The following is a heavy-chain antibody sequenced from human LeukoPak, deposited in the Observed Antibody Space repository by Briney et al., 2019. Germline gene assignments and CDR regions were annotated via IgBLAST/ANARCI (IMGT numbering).Heavy chain of an antibody. Sequence: GSLRLSCAASGFTFSSYAMSWVRQAPGKGLEWVSAISGSGGSTYYADSVRGRFTISRDNSKNTLYLQMNSLRAEDAAVYFCGKAPVTSCRGAYCYPFDSWGQGTLVTVSS. J-gene: IGHJ4*02. CDR2: ISGSGGST. D-gene: IGHD2-21*01. V-gene: IGHV3-23*01. CDR3: GKAPVTSCRGAYCYPFDS. CDR1: GFTFSSYA.